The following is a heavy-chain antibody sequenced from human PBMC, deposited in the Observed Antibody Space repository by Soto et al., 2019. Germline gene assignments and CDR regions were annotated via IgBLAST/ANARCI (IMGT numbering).Heavy chain of an antibody. Sequence: WASVKVSCKASGYTFTGYYMHWVRQAPGQGLEWMGWINPNSGGTNYAQKFQGWVTMTRDTSISTAYMELSRLRSEDTAVYYCATAEAALLARGHFDYWGEGALVSVTS. J-gene: IGHJ4*02. V-gene: IGHV1-2*04. D-gene: IGHD2-15*01. CDR2: INPNSGGT. CDR3: ATAEAALLARGHFDY. CDR1: GYTFTGYY.